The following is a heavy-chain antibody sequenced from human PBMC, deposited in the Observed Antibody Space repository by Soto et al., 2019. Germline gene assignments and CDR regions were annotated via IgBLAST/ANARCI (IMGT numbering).Heavy chain of an antibody. V-gene: IGHV4-4*02. Sequence: PSETLSLTCAVSGGSISSSNWWSWVRQPPGKGLEWIGEIYHSGSTNYNPSLKSRVTISVDKSKNQFSLKLSSVTAADTAVYYCAREVGYGTKKVYSGSHWGQGTLVTVSS. CDR1: GGSISSSNW. CDR3: AREVGYGTKKVYSGSH. D-gene: IGHD2-8*01. J-gene: IGHJ1*01. CDR2: IYHSGST.